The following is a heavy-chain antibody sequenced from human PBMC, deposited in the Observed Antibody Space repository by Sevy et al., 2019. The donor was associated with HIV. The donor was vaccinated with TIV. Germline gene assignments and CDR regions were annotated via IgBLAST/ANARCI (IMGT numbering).Heavy chain of an antibody. CDR1: GFTFSSYA. CDR2: ISYDGSNK. J-gene: IGHJ4*02. D-gene: IGHD3-22*01. CDR3: ARALRYYDSSVYFDY. Sequence: GGSLRLSCAASGFTFSSYAMHWVRQAPGKGLEWVAVISYDGSNKYYADSVKGRVTISRDNSKNTLYLQMNSLRAGDTAVYYCARALRYYDSSVYFDYWGQGTLVTVSS. V-gene: IGHV3-30*04.